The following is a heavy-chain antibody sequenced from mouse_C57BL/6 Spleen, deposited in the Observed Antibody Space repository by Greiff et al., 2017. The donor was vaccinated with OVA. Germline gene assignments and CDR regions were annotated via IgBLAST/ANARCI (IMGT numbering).Heavy chain of an antibody. V-gene: IGHV1-69*01. CDR1: GYTFTSYW. CDR3: ASRDYDGFAY. CDR2: IDPSDSYT. D-gene: IGHD2-4*01. Sequence: QVQLKQPGAELVMPGASVKLSCKASGYTFTSYWMHWVKQRPGQGLEWIGEIDPSDSYTNYNQKFKGKSTLTVDKSSSTAYMQLSSLTSEDSAVYYCASRDYDGFAYWGQGTLVTVSA. J-gene: IGHJ3*01.